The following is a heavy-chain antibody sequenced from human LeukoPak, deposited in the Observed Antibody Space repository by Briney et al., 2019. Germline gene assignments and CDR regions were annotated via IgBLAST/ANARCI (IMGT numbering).Heavy chain of an antibody. CDR2: ISGSGGST. D-gene: IGHD3-22*01. J-gene: IGHJ6*02. CDR1: GFTFSSYA. V-gene: IGHV3-23*01. CDR3: AKDSPSRGSGMDV. Sequence: GGSLRLSCAASGFTFSSYAMSWVRQAPGKGLEWVSAISGSGGSTYYADSVKGRFTISRDYAKNSLYLQMNSLRAEDTALYYCAKDSPSRGSGMDVWGQGTTVTVSS.